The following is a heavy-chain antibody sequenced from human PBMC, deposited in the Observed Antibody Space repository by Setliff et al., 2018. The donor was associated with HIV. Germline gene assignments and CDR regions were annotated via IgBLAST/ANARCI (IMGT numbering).Heavy chain of an antibody. CDR2: MNPNSGNT. CDR1: GYSFTNYD. V-gene: IGHV1-8*02. D-gene: IGHD6-19*01. Sequence: ASVKVSCKASGYSFTNYDINWVRQATGQGLEWMGWMNPNSGNTGYAQKFQGRVTMTRNTSISTAYMELSSLRSEDTAVYYCARRHSSGWSYYYYYYGMDVWGQGTTVTV. J-gene: IGHJ6*02. CDR3: ARRHSSGWSYYYYYYGMDV.